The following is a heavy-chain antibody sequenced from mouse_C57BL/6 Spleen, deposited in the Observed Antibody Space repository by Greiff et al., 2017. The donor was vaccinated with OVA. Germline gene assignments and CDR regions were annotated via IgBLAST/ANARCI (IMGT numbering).Heavy chain of an antibody. Sequence: EVQGVESGPGLAKPSQTLSLTCSVTGYSITSDYWNWIRKFPGNKLEYMGYISYSGSTYYNPSLKSRISITRDTSKNQYYLQLNSVTTEDTATYYCARYNYGSGGAMDYWGQGTSVTVSS. J-gene: IGHJ4*01. CDR1: GYSITSDY. CDR3: ARYNYGSGGAMDY. CDR2: ISYSGST. D-gene: IGHD1-1*01. V-gene: IGHV3-8*01.